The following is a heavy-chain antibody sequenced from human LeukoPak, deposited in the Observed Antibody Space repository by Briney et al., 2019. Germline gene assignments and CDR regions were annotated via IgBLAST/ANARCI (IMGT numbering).Heavy chain of an antibody. CDR3: GVYCSSTSCYDY. Sequence: GASVKVSCKASGYTFTSYYTHWARQAPGQGLEWMGIINPSGGSTSYAQKFQGRVTMTRDTSTSTVYMELSSLRSEDTAVYYCGVYCSSTSCYDYWGQGTLVTVSS. CDR2: INPSGGST. D-gene: IGHD2-2*01. CDR1: GYTFTSYY. V-gene: IGHV1-46*01. J-gene: IGHJ4*02.